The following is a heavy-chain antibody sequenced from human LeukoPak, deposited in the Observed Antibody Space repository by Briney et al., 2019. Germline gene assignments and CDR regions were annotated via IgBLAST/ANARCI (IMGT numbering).Heavy chain of an antibody. V-gene: IGHV3-66*01. Sequence: GGSLRLSCAASGFILSTTYMSCVRQAPGQGLEWCSVIYRGGSTYYADSVKGRFTISRDNYMHTVYLQMIRLRLEHTDVYYCARGLAYGSDWNDAFDIWGQGTMVTVS. CDR2: IYRGGST. D-gene: IGHD6-25*01. CDR1: GFILSTTY. CDR3: ARGLAYGSDWNDAFDI. J-gene: IGHJ3*02.